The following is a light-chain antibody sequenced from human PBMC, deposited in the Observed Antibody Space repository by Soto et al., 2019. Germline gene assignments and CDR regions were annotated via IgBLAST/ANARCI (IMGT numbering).Light chain of an antibody. CDR3: VAWNDNLSSRV. Sequence: QSVLTQPPSLSGTPGQTVTISCIGSRSNIGSAIVHWYQQLPGTAPKHLIYMNSHRPSGVPARFSASKSGTSASLVITGLRPEDEADYFCVAWNDNLSSRVFGGGTKVTVL. CDR1: RSNIGSAI. J-gene: IGLJ3*02. V-gene: IGLV1-47*01. CDR2: MNS.